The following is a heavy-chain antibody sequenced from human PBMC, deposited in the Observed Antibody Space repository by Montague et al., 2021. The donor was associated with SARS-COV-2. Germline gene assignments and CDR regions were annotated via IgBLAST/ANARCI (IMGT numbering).Heavy chain of an antibody. Sequence: SLRLSCAASGFTFRSYRMHWVRQVPGRGLVWVSRIKPDGTSTNYAASVQGRFTISRDNAKNTLSLQMNNLRAEDTAIYYCVRPLWFGDSDYYFDSWGQGTLDTVSS. V-gene: IGHV3-74*01. CDR2: IKPDGTST. CDR3: VRPLWFGDSDYYFDS. J-gene: IGHJ4*02. D-gene: IGHD3-10*01. CDR1: GFTFRSYR.